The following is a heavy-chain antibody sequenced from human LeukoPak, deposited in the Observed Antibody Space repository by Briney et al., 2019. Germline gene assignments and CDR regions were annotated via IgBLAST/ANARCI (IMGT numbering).Heavy chain of an antibody. J-gene: IGHJ4*02. V-gene: IGHV1-46*01. D-gene: IGHD4-17*01. CDR1: GYTFTSYY. Sequence: GASVKVSCKASGYTFTSYYMHWVRQAPGQGLEWMGIINPSGGSTSYGQKFQGRVTMTRDMPTSTVHMELSSLRSEDTAVYYCARDRFDYGDYVSPDYWGQGTLVTVSS. CDR2: INPSGGST. CDR3: ARDRFDYGDYVSPDY.